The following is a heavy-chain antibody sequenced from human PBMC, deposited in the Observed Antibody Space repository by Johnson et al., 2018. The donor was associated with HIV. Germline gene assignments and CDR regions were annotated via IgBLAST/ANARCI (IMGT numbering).Heavy chain of an antibody. V-gene: IGHV3-9*01. CDR2: ISWKSGSI. CDR1: GFTFDDYA. CDR3: AKDGYSSSWYPYAFDI. Sequence: VQLVESGGGLVQPGRSLRLSCAASGFTFDDYAMHWVRQAPGKGLEWVSGISWKSGSIGYADSVKGRFTISRDNAKNSLYLQMNSLRAEDTALYYCAKDGYSSSWYPYAFDICGQGTMVTVSS. D-gene: IGHD6-13*01. J-gene: IGHJ3*02.